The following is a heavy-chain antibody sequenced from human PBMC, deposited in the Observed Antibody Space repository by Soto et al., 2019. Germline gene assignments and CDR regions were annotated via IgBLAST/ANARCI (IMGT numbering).Heavy chain of an antibody. CDR1: GGSISSGGYY. V-gene: IGHV4-31*01. CDR3: ARDRVPAATAIYYYYYGMDV. D-gene: IGHD2-2*01. J-gene: IGHJ6*02. Sequence: QSLTGTVSGGSISSGGYYWGWIRQHPGKCLEWIGYIYYSGSTYYNPSLKSPVTISVDTSRNQFSLRLSSVTAADTAVYYCARDRVPAATAIYYYYYGMDVWGQG. CDR2: IYYSGST.